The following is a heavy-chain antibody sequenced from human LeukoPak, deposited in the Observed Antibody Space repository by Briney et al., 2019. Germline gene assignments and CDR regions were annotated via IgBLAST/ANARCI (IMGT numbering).Heavy chain of an antibody. Sequence: PGGSLRLSCAASGFTFSDYSMNWVRQAPGKGLEWVSSISTAGVIFCAESVRGRFTISRDNAKNSLYLQMDSLRAEDTAVYYCVGQPFRSGYWGQGTLVTVSS. CDR3: VGQPFRSGY. D-gene: IGHD3-10*01. CDR1: GFTFSDYS. V-gene: IGHV3-69-1*01. CDR2: ISTAGVI. J-gene: IGHJ4*02.